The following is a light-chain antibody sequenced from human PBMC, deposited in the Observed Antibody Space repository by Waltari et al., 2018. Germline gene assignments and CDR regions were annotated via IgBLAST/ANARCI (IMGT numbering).Light chain of an antibody. CDR1: QSISNW. Sequence: DIQMTQSPSTLSASVGDRVTIPCRASQSISNWLAWYQQKPGKAPKLLIYKASNLESGVPSRFSGSGSGTEFILTINSLQPDDFATYYCQQYNSYSINFGQGTRLEIK. J-gene: IGKJ5*01. V-gene: IGKV1-5*03. CDR2: KAS. CDR3: QQYNSYSIN.